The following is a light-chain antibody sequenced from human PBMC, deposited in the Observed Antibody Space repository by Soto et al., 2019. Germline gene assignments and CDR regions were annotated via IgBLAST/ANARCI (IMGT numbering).Light chain of an antibody. CDR2: DAS. CDR3: QQYNSYWT. J-gene: IGKJ1*01. CDR1: QSISSW. V-gene: IGKV1-5*01. Sequence: DIQMTQSPSTLSASIGDRVTITCRASQSISSWLAWYQQKPGKAPKVLIYDASNLESGVPSRFGGSGSGTEFTLAISSLQPDDFATYYCQQYNSYWTFGQGTKVELK.